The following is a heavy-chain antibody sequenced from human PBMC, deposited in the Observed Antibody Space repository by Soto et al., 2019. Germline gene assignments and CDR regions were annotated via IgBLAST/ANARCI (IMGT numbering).Heavy chain of an antibody. CDR3: AKVQEFCGFNCYIVDS. Sequence: LRLSCVASGFTFSNSAMSWVRHVPGKGLEWAAGIRSSGGHTNYADSVKGRFTISRDNSKDTLYLQMNSLRAEDTALYYCAKVQEFCGFNCYIVDSWGQGVLVTVSS. CDR2: IRSSGGHT. V-gene: IGHV3-23*01. J-gene: IGHJ4*02. D-gene: IGHD2-21*02. CDR1: GFTFSNSA.